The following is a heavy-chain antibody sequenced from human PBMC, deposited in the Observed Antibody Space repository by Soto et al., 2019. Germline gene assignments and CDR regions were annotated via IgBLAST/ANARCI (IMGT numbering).Heavy chain of an antibody. D-gene: IGHD5-12*01. CDR1: GGSISSGDYY. CDR3: ARSGYDYYYYGMDV. V-gene: IGHV4-30-4*01. Sequence: SETLSLTCTVSGGSISSGDYYWSWIRQPPGKGLEWIGYIYYSGSTYYNPSLKSRVTISVDTSKNQFSLKLSSVTAADTAVYYCARSGYDYYYYGMDVWDQGTTVTVSS. J-gene: IGHJ6*02. CDR2: IYYSGST.